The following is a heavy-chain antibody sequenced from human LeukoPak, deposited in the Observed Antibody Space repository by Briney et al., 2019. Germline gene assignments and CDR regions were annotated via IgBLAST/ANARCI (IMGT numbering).Heavy chain of an antibody. J-gene: IGHJ5*02. V-gene: IGHV3-21*04. D-gene: IGHD3-10*01. CDR1: GFTFSSYS. CDR3: MVRGVIINWFDP. CDR2: ISSSSSYI. Sequence: GGSLRLSCAASGFTFSSYSMNWVRQAPGKGLEWVSSISSSSSYIYYADSVKGRFTISRDNAKNSLYLQMNSLRAEDTAIYYCMVRGVIINWFDPWGQGTLVTVSS.